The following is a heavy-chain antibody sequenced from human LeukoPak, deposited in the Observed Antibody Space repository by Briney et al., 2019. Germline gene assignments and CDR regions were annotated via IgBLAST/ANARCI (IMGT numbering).Heavy chain of an antibody. D-gene: IGHD6-13*01. Sequence: SVKLSCKASGGTFSSYAISWVRQAPGQGLEWMGRIIPIFGTANYAQKFQGRVTITRDESTSTAYMELSSLRSEDTAVYYCATRELVQDYYYMDVWGKGTTVTVSS. CDR2: IIPIFGTA. J-gene: IGHJ6*03. CDR3: ATRELVQDYYYMDV. CDR1: GGTFSSYA. V-gene: IGHV1-69*05.